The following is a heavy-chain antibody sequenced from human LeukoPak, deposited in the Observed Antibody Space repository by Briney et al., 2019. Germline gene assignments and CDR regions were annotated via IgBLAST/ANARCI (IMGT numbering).Heavy chain of an antibody. J-gene: IGHJ4*02. V-gene: IGHV3-74*01. CDR1: GFTFSSYW. CDR2: INTDGSST. CDR3: ARGQYSVDIAMEPEDYFDY. D-gene: IGHD5-18*01. Sequence: PGGSLRLSCAAAGFTFSSYWMHWVRQAPGKGLVWVSRINTDGSSTIYADSVKGRFTISRDNAKNTLYLQMNSLRAEDTAVYYCARGQYSVDIAMEPEDYFDYWGQGTLVTVSS.